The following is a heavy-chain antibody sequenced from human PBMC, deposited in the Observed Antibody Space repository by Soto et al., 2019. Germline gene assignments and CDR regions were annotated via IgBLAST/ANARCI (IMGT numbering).Heavy chain of an antibody. CDR3: ARDTYYGSGSFLGYYYYGMDV. D-gene: IGHD3-10*01. CDR1: GYTFTSYY. Sequence: ASVKVSCKASGYTFTSYYMHWVRQAPGQGLEWMGIINPSGGSTSYAQKFQGRVTMTRDTSTSTVYMELSSLRSEDTAVYYCARDTYYGSGSFLGYYYYGMDVWGQGTTVTVSS. V-gene: IGHV1-46*01. CDR2: INPSGGST. J-gene: IGHJ6*02.